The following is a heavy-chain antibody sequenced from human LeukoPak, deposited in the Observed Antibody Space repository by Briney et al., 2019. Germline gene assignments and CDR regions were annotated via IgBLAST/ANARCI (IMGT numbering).Heavy chain of an antibody. Sequence: GGSLRLSRAASGLTFSSYAMNWVRQAPGKGLEWVSAISGSVGTTYYADSVKGRFTISRDNSKNTLYLQMNSLRAEDTAVYYCAKGPGPCSGGSCYFVTLLNFDYWGQGTLVTVSS. V-gene: IGHV3-23*01. CDR1: GLTFSSYA. CDR3: AKGPGPCSGGSCYFVTLLNFDY. D-gene: IGHD2-15*01. CDR2: ISGSVGTT. J-gene: IGHJ4*02.